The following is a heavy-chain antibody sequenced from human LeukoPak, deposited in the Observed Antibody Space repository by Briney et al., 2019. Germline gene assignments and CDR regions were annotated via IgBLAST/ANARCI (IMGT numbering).Heavy chain of an antibody. J-gene: IGHJ6*02. D-gene: IGHD3/OR15-3a*01. CDR3: ARGGVGLVIIPGWEYDYYGLDV. CDR2: IRSSSSYT. CDR1: GFTLSSYR. V-gene: IGHV3-21*01. Sequence: PGGSLRLSCAASGFTLSSYRMSWVRQAPGKGLEWVSTIRSSSSYTYYADSVKGRFIISRDNAKNSLHLQMNSLRAEDAAVYYCARGGVGLVIIPGWEYDYYGLDVWGQGTTVTVSS.